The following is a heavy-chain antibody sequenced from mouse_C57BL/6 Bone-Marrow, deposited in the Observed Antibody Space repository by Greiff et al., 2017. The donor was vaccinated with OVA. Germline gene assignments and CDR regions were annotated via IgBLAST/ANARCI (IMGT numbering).Heavy chain of an antibody. CDR1: GYTFTDYN. D-gene: IGHD6-1*01. J-gene: IGHJ3*01. CDR2: INPNNGGT. Sequence: VQLQQSGPELVKPGASVKIPCKASGYTFTDYNMDWVKQSHGKSLEWIGDINPNNGGTIYNQKFKGKATLTVDKSSSTAYMELRSLTSEDTAVYYCAGWNAIDIGAALAWFAYWGQGTLVTVSA. V-gene: IGHV1-18*01. CDR3: AGWNAIDIGAALAWFAY.